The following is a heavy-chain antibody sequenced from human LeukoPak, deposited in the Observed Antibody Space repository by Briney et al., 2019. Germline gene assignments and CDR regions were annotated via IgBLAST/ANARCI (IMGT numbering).Heavy chain of an antibody. D-gene: IGHD1-26*01. V-gene: IGHV1-46*02. CDR1: GYTFNNYY. CDR2: INPNAGDT. J-gene: IGHJ4*02. Sequence: GASVKVSCKASGYTFNNYYMHWVRQAPGQGLEWMGIINPNAGDTGYARKLLGRVTMTRDTSTSTVYMELSSLRSEDTAIYYCARGEGYRVGAWWYFDYWGQGTLVTVSS. CDR3: ARGEGYRVGAWWYFDY.